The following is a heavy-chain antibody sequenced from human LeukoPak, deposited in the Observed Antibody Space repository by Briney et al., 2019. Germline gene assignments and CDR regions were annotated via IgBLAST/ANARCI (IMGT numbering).Heavy chain of an antibody. CDR1: VFTFSSFG. J-gene: IGHJ4*02. Sequence: PRGSLRLSCAPSVFTFSSFGMHWVPQTPRKGRERVSFIRYDGSNKYYADSVKGRVTIYRDNSQNKLYLQMNSLRAEDTAVDYCAKEQFDCGGDCPADYWGQGTLVTVSS. CDR3: AKEQFDCGGDCPADY. CDR2: IRYDGSNK. V-gene: IGHV3-30*02. D-gene: IGHD2-21*02.